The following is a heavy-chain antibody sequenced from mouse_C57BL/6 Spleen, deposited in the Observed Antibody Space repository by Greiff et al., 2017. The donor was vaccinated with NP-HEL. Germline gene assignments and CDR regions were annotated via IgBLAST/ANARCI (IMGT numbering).Heavy chain of an antibody. J-gene: IGHJ2*01. CDR2: IEPSDSYT. V-gene: IGHV1-50*01. Sequence: QVQLQQPGAELVKPGASVKLSCKASGYTFTSYWMQWVKQRPGQGLEWIGEIEPSDSYTNYNQKFKGKATLTVDTSSSTAYMQLSSQTSEDSAVYYCARGDWVSFDYWGQGTTLTVSS. CDR3: ARGDWVSFDY. D-gene: IGHD4-1*01. CDR1: GYTFTSYW.